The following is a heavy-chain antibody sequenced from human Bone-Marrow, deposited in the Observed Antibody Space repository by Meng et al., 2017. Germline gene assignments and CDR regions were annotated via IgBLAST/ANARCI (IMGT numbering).Heavy chain of an antibody. CDR2: IIPIFGTA. Sequence: QVELVVSGAGVKKPGSSVKVSCKASGGTFSSYAISWVRQAPGQGLEWMGGIIPIFGTANYAQKFQGRVRMTSDTSTATVYMEVTSLTSEDSAVYYCAREYKGTCYFDYWGQGTLVTVSS. CDR1: GGTFSSYA. D-gene: IGHD1-14*01. V-gene: IGHV1-69*06. CDR3: AREYKGTCYFDY. J-gene: IGHJ4*02.